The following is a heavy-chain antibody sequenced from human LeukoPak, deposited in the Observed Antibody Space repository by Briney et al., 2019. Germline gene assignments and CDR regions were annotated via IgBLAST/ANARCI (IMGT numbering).Heavy chain of an antibody. CDR2: IYSGGST. Sequence: GGSLRLSCAASGFTVSSNYMSWVRQAPGKGLEWVSVIYSGGSTYYADSVKGRFTISRDNSKNTAYLQMNSLKTEDTAVYYCTSLSGSRRAYYFDYWGQGTLVTVSS. CDR1: GFTVSSNY. J-gene: IGHJ4*02. CDR3: TSLSGSRRAYYFDY. V-gene: IGHV3-53*01. D-gene: IGHD1-26*01.